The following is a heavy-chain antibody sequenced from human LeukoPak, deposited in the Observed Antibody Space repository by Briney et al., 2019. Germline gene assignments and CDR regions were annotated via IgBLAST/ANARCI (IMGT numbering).Heavy chain of an antibody. CDR1: GFTFSSYW. D-gene: IGHD3-3*01. Sequence: GGSLRLSCAASGFTFSSYWMSWVRQAPGKGLEWVANIKQDGSEKYYVDSVKGRFTISRDNAKNSLYLQMNSLRAEDTAVYYCARGAYYDFWGGSPEPYYFDYWGQGTLVTVSS. CDR2: IKQDGSEK. CDR3: ARGAYYDFWGGSPEPYYFDY. V-gene: IGHV3-7*01. J-gene: IGHJ4*02.